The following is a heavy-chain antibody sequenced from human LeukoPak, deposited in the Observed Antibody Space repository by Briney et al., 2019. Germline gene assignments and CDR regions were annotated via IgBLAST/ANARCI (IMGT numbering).Heavy chain of an antibody. J-gene: IGHJ3*02. CDR2: INPNSGGT. Sequence: ASVKVSCKASGYTFTGYYMHWVRQAPGQGLEWMGWINPNSGGTNYAQKFQGRVTMTRDTSTSTVYMELSSLRSEDTAVYYCARGNGYCSSTSCYGVVLHLAESAFDIWGQGTMVTVSS. CDR1: GYTFTGYY. V-gene: IGHV1-2*02. CDR3: ARGNGYCSSTSCYGVVLHLAESAFDI. D-gene: IGHD2-2*01.